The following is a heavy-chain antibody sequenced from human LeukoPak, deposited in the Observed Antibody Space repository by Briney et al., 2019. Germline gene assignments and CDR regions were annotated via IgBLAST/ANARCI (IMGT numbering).Heavy chain of an antibody. CDR2: ISYDGSNK. D-gene: IGHD2-15*01. J-gene: IGHJ4*02. V-gene: IGHV3-30*19. CDR3: ARDTGGCSGGSCYPSDY. Sequence: GGSLRLSCAASGFTFSSYGMHWVRQAPGKGLEWVAVISYDGSNKYYADSVKGRFTISRDNSKNTLYLQMNSLRAEDTAVYYCARDTGGCSGGSCYPSDYWGQGTLVPVSS. CDR1: GFTFSSYG.